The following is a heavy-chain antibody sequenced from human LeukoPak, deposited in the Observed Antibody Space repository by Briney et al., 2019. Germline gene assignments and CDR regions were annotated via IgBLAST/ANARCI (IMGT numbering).Heavy chain of an antibody. J-gene: IGHJ4*02. D-gene: IGHD3-9*01. Sequence: SETLSLTCTVSGGSISSSSYYWGWIRQPPGKGLEWIGSIYYSGSTYYNPSLKSRVTISVDTSKNQFSLKLSSVTAADTAVYYCARRPDILTGYQKEDYWGQGTLVTVSS. CDR3: ARRPDILTGYQKEDY. V-gene: IGHV4-39*01. CDR1: GGSISSSSYY. CDR2: IYYSGST.